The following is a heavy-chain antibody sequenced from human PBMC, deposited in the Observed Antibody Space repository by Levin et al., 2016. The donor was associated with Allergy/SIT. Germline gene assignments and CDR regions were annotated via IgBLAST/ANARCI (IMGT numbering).Heavy chain of an antibody. D-gene: IGHD2-2*01. V-gene: IGHV1-69*13. J-gene: IGHJ4*02. CDR1: GGTFSSYA. Sequence: SVKVSCKASGGTFSSYAISWVRQAPGQGLEWMGGIIPIFGTANYAQKFQGRVTITADESTSTAYMELSSLRSEDTAVYYCASRGYCSSTSCYGFDYWGQGTLVTVSS. CDR3: ASRGYCSSTSCYGFDY. CDR2: IIPIFGTA.